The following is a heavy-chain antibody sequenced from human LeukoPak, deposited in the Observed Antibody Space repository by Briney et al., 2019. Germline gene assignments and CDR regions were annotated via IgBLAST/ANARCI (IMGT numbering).Heavy chain of an antibody. Sequence: TSETLSLTCTVSGGSINNYYWSWIRQPAEKGLEWIGRMHPSGSTNYSPSLKSRLTVSLDTSKNQFSLKLTSVTAADTAIYYCARDGGSGWYDYWGQGTLVTVSS. V-gene: IGHV4-4*07. D-gene: IGHD6-19*01. CDR3: ARDGGSGWYDY. CDR1: GGSINNYY. CDR2: MHPSGST. J-gene: IGHJ4*02.